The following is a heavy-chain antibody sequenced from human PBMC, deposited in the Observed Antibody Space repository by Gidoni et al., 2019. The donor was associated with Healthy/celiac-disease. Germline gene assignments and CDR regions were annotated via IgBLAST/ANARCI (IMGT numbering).Heavy chain of an antibody. V-gene: IGHV1-46*01. CDR3: ARGGWTTVTTQLMDV. Sequence: QVQLVQSGARAKKPGASVKFSCKDSVYTLTSYYMHWVRQAPGQGLEGMGIINPRGGSTSYAQKCQGRVTMTRDTSTSTVYMELSSLRSEDTAVYYCARGGWTTVTTQLMDVWGQGTTVTVSS. D-gene: IGHD4-17*01. CDR2: INPRGGST. J-gene: IGHJ6*02. CDR1: VYTLTSYY.